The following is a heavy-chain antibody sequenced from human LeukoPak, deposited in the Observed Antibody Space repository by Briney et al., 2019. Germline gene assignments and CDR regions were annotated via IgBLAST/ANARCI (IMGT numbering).Heavy chain of an antibody. J-gene: IGHJ4*02. CDR2: ISSSSSYI. Sequence: NPGGSLRLSCAASGFTFSSYSMNWVRQAPGKGREWGSSISSSSSYIYYADSVKGRFTISRDNAKNSLYLQMNSLRAEDTAVYYCARENYYGSGSQYFDYWGQGTLVTVSS. CDR1: GFTFSSYS. CDR3: ARENYYGSGSQYFDY. D-gene: IGHD3-10*01. V-gene: IGHV3-21*01.